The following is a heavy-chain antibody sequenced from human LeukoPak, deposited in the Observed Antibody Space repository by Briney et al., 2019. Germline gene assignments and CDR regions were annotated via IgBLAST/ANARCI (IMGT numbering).Heavy chain of an antibody. J-gene: IGHJ1*01. CDR2: ISYDGSNK. Sequence: PGGSLRLSCAASGFTFTNYGMHGVRQAPGKGLEWVAVISYDGSNKYYADSVKGRFTISRDNSKNTLYLQMNSLRAEDTAVYYCARWDRVAAAGRTEYFQHWGQGTLVTVSS. CDR3: ARWDRVAAAGRTEYFQH. V-gene: IGHV3-30*03. D-gene: IGHD6-13*01. CDR1: GFTFTNYG.